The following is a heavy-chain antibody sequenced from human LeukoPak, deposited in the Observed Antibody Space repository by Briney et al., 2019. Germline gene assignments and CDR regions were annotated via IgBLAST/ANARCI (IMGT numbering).Heavy chain of an antibody. Sequence: GGSLRLSCAAAGFTFSSYVMIWVRQAPGKGLEWVSAVRSSGETYYADSVKGRFTISRDNSKNTLYLQMNSLRAEDTAVYYCARGEQLAPNWFDPWGQGTLVTVSS. CDR3: ARGEQLAPNWFDP. V-gene: IGHV3-23*01. CDR1: GFTFSSYV. D-gene: IGHD6-6*01. CDR2: VRSSGET. J-gene: IGHJ5*02.